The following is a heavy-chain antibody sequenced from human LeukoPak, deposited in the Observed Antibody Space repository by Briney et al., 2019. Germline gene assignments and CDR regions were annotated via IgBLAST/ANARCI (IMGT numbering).Heavy chain of an antibody. D-gene: IGHD2-2*01. CDR2: IGVSGGTT. CDR3: AKESFPVGYCSTTSCFSDY. J-gene: IGHJ4*02. V-gene: IGHV3-23*01. CDR1: GFSFTNAW. Sequence: GGSLRLSCAASGFSFTNAWMSWVRQAPGKGLDWVSSIGVSGGTTYYADSVKGRFTISRDNSKNSLYLQMNSLRAEDTAVYYCAKESFPVGYCSTTSCFSDYWGQGTLVTVSS.